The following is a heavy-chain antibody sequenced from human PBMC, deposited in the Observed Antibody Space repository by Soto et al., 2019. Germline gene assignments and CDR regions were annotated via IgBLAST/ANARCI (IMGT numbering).Heavy chain of an antibody. CDR2: INIVGGNT. J-gene: IGHJ4*02. CDR3: TKSYFFDS. CDR1: GFTFSNYA. Sequence: VQLLESGGGLVQPGGSLRLSCAASGFTFSNYAMSWVRQAPGKALEWVSSINIVGGNTNYADSVRGRFTMSRDDSKNTVFMQMNSLRAEDTAIYYCTKSYFFDSWCQGTLITVSS. V-gene: IGHV3-23*01.